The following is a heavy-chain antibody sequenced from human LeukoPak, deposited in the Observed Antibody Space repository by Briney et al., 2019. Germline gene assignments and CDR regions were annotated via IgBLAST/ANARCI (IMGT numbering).Heavy chain of an antibody. V-gene: IGHV3-7*01. D-gene: IGHD2/OR15-2a*01. CDR1: GFTFSTYW. Sequence: GGSLRLSCSASGFTFSTYWMSWVRQAPGKGLEWVANIKEDGSEEYYVDSVKGRFTISRDNTKNSLYLQMHSLRAEDTAVYYCARDPLRRYDFWGQGTLVTVSP. CDR3: ARDPLRRYDF. CDR2: IKEDGSEE. J-gene: IGHJ4*02.